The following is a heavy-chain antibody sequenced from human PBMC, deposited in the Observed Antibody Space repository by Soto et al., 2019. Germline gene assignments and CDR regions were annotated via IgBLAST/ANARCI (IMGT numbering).Heavy chain of an antibody. CDR2: ISYDGSNK. Sequence: QVQLVESGGGVVQPGRSLRLSCAASGFTFRSYAMHWVRQAPGKGLEWVAVISYDGSNKYYADSVKGRFTISRDNSKNTLYLQMNSLRAEDTAVYYCARPLWRDYYNWGYFALWGRGTLVTVSS. CDR1: GFTFRSYA. CDR3: ARPLWRDYYNWGYFAL. J-gene: IGHJ2*01. V-gene: IGHV3-30-3*01. D-gene: IGHD3-22*01.